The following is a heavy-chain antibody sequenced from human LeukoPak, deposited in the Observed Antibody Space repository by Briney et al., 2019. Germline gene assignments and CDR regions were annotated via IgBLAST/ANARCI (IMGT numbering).Heavy chain of an antibody. CDR3: ARALSSGWYGACFGY. CDR2: VWYVGSNK. CDR1: GFTFRRYG. V-gene: IGHV3-33*01. D-gene: IGHD6-19*01. Sequence: GGSLRLSCAASGFTFRRYGMHWVRPAPGKGLAWVEVVWYVGSNKHYADSVKGRFTISRDNSKNTLDLQMNSLRAEDTAVYYCARALSSGWYGACFGYWGQGTLVTVSS. J-gene: IGHJ4*02.